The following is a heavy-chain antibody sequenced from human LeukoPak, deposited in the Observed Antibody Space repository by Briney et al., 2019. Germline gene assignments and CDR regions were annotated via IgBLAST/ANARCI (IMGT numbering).Heavy chain of an antibody. J-gene: IGHJ4*02. V-gene: IGHV3-53*01. CDR2: IYSGGST. Sequence: GSLRLSCAASGFTVSSNYMSWVRQAPGKGLEWVSVIYSGGSTYYADSVKGRFTISRDNSKNTLYLQMNSLRAEDTAVYYCARGSQQLVLYYWGQGTLVTVSS. D-gene: IGHD6-13*01. CDR3: ARGSQQLVLYY. CDR1: GFTVSSNY.